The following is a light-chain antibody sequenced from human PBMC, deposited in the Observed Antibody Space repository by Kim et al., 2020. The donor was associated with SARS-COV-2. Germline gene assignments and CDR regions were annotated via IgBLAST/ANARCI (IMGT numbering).Light chain of an antibody. CDR2: EDT. V-gene: IGLV3-1*01. Sequence: SYELTQPLSVSVSPGQTASISCSGDKSGDKYACWYQQRPGQSPVLVIYEDTRRPSGTPERFSASTSGNTATLTISGTQAMDDADYYCQAWDSTTVIFGGGTQLTVL. J-gene: IGLJ2*01. CDR3: QAWDSTTVI. CDR1: KSGDKY.